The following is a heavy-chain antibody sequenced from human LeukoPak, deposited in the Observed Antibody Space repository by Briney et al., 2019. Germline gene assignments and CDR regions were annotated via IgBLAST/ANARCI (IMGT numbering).Heavy chain of an antibody. D-gene: IGHD4-11*01. J-gene: IGHJ5*02. Sequence: SETLSLTCTVSGGSISSDGHYWSWIRQHPGKGLEWIGYVHYSGYTFYNPSLKSRLTISVDTSKSQFSLKLSSVTVADTAVYYCARDSADSNYDWFDPWGQGTLVTVSS. CDR1: GGSISSDGHY. CDR3: ARDSADSNYDWFDP. CDR2: VHYSGYT. V-gene: IGHV4-31*03.